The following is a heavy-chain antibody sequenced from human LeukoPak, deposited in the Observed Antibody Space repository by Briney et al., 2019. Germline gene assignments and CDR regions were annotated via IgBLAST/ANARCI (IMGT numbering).Heavy chain of an antibody. CDR3: ARERIGDGYNYAY. CDR2: ISSSSNT. D-gene: IGHD5-24*01. Sequence: GGSLRLSCAGSGFSFRDYYMSWIRQAPGKGLEWISYISSSSNTHYADSVKGRFTISRDNVKNSLSLQMNSLRAEDTAVYYCARERIGDGYNYAYWGQGTLVTVSS. V-gene: IGHV3-11*05. J-gene: IGHJ4*02. CDR1: GFSFRDYY.